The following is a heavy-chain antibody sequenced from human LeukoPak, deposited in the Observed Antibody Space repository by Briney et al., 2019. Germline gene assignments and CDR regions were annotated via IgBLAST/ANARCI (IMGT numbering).Heavy chain of an antibody. D-gene: IGHD5-18*01. J-gene: IGHJ4*02. V-gene: IGHV3-21*01. CDR2: ISSQSSYI. CDR3: ARSRGYSDEGMEIDY. Sequence: GGSLRLSCAASGFTFSSYAMSWVRQASGKGLEWVSSISSQSSYIYYADSVKGRFTISRDNARNSLYLQMNSLRAEDTAVYYCARSRGYSDEGMEIDYWGQGTLVTVSS. CDR1: GFTFSSYA.